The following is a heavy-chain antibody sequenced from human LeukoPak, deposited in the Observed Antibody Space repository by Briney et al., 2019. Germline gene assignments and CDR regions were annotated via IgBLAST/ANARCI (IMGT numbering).Heavy chain of an antibody. J-gene: IGHJ3*02. V-gene: IGHV3-11*01. CDR1: GFTFSGYF. D-gene: IGHD4-17*01. CDR2: ISSSGTTI. CDR3: ARPLYGDYASAFDI. Sequence: GGSLRLSCEASGFTFSGYFMTWICQAPGKGLEWLSFISSSGTTIYYADSVKGRFTISRDNTKNSLYLQMHSLRAEDTAVYYCARPLYGDYASAFDIWGQGTMVTVSS.